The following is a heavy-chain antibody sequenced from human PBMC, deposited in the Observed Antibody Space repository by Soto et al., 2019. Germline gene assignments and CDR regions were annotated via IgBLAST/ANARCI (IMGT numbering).Heavy chain of an antibody. CDR3: GRGRSGQIVVFY. V-gene: IGHV1-2*02. Sequence: ASVKVSCKASGYTFTGHYIHWVRQAPEQGPEWMGEIGPESGATRYAQRFQGRVTMTRDMSITTVYMELNNLSPGDTAVYYCGRGRSGQIVVFYWGQGTPVTVSS. J-gene: IGHJ4*02. CDR2: IGPESGAT. CDR1: GYTFTGHY. D-gene: IGHD1-26*01.